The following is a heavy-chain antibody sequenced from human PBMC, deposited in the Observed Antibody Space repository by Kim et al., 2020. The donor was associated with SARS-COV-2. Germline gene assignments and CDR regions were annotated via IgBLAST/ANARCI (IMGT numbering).Heavy chain of an antibody. Sequence: GGSLRLSCAASGFTFSTYAIHWVRQAPGKGLEWVAIISYDGSNKYYADSVKGRFTISRDNSKNTLHLQMNSLRAEDTAVYYCARAGYGNYYYGMDVWGQGTTVTVSS. CDR3: ARAGYGNYYYGMDV. J-gene: IGHJ6*02. CDR2: ISYDGSNK. V-gene: IGHV3-30-3*01. CDR1: GFTFSTYA. D-gene: IGHD5-18*01.